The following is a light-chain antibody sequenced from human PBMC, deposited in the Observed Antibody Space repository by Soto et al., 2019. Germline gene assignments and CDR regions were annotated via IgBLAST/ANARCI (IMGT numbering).Light chain of an antibody. J-gene: IGLJ2*01. CDR2: EVI. V-gene: IGLV2-8*01. CDR1: YSDVGGSNY. CDR3: SSNVVGTNLKI. Sequence: QSALTQPPSASGSPGQSVTISCTGTYSDVGGSNYVSWYQQHPGKAPKLVIYEVIQRPSGVPARFSGSRSGNTASLTVSRLQAEDEADYYCSSNVVGTNLKIFGGGTKLTVL.